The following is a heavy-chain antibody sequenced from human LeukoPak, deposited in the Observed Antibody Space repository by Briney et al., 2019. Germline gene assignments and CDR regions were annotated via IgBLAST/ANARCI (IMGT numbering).Heavy chain of an antibody. V-gene: IGHV4-4*07. Sequence: SETLSLTCTVSGGSINSYWSWIRQPAGKGLEWIGRISGSGTITYNPALQSRFSISIDTSKNQFSLKLMSVTAADTAVYYCARDSGTTGEVKFDPWGQGTLVTVSS. CDR3: ARDSGTTGEVKFDP. D-gene: IGHD3-10*01. CDR1: GGSINSY. CDR2: ISGSGTI. J-gene: IGHJ5*02.